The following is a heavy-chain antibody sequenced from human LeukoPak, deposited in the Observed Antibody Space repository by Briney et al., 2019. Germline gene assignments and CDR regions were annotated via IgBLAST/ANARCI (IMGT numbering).Heavy chain of an antibody. J-gene: IGHJ4*02. CDR1: GGSISSSSYY. Sequence: SETLSLTCTVSGGSISSSSYYWGWIRQPPGKGLEWIGSIYYSGSIYYNPSLKSRVTISVDTSKNQFSLKLSSVTAADTAVYYCARRGYSYGYDWGQGTLVTVSS. CDR2: IYYSGSI. D-gene: IGHD5-18*01. V-gene: IGHV4-39*01. CDR3: ARRGYSYGYD.